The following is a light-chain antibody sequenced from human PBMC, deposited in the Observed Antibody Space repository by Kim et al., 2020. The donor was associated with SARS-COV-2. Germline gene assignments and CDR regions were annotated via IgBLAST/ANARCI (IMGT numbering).Light chain of an antibody. CDR2: WAS. CDR3: HQYYTTPQT. Sequence: DIVMTQSPDSLAVSLGERATINYKSSQSVLSIFNNKDYLSWYQQKPGQPPKLLIHWASTRESGVPDRFSGSGSGTDFTLTISSLQAEDVAVYYCHQYYTTPQTFGQGTKVDIK. J-gene: IGKJ1*01. V-gene: IGKV4-1*01. CDR1: QSVLSIFNNKDY.